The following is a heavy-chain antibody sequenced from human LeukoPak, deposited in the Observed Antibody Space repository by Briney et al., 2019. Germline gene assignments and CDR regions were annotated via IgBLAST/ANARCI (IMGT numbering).Heavy chain of an antibody. Sequence: PGGSLRLSCAASGFTFSHYWMSWVRQAPGKGLEWVANIKQDGSEKYYVDSMKGRFTISRDNAKNSLYLQMNSLRAEDTAVYYCARGGYSSGWYGDYWGQGTLVTVSS. CDR2: IKQDGSEK. J-gene: IGHJ4*02. D-gene: IGHD6-19*01. CDR1: GFTFSHYW. V-gene: IGHV3-7*01. CDR3: ARGGYSSGWYGDY.